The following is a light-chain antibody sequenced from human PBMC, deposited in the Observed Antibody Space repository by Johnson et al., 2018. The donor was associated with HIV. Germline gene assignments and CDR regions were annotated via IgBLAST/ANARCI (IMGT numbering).Light chain of an antibody. Sequence: QSVLTQPPSVSAAPGQKVTISCSGSSSNIGNNYVSWYQQVPGTAPKLLIYDNDKRPSGIPDRFSASKSGTSATLGITGLQTGDEADYYCATWDNSLTPFYVFGTATKVTVL. CDR1: SSNIGNNY. CDR3: ATWDNSLTPFYV. V-gene: IGLV1-51*01. J-gene: IGLJ1*01. CDR2: DND.